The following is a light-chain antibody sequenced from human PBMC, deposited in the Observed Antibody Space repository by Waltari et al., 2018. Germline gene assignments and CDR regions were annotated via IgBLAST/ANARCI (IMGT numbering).Light chain of an antibody. CDR3: QHGFGTPLS. CDR2: QAS. Sequence: DIQLTQSPSSLSASVGDRVTLTCQASQDIYTDLAWYQQKPGKVPSLLVYQASTLKSGVPSRFSGSGSGTEFTLTISSLQPEDFATYYCQHGFGTPLSFGGGTKVE. CDR1: QDIYTD. V-gene: IGKV1-9*01. J-gene: IGKJ4*01.